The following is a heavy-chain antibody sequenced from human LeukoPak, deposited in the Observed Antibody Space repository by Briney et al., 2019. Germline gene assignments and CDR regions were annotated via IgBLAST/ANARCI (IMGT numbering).Heavy chain of an antibody. Sequence: ASVKVSCKASGYTFNGYYKHWVRQAPGQGLEWMGWINPKSGGTNYAQKFQGRVTMTRDTSISTAYMELSRLRSDDTAVYYCARGPHWDPHFDYWGQGTLVTVSS. J-gene: IGHJ4*02. D-gene: IGHD7-27*01. V-gene: IGHV1-2*02. CDR2: INPKSGGT. CDR3: ARGPHWDPHFDY. CDR1: GYTFNGYY.